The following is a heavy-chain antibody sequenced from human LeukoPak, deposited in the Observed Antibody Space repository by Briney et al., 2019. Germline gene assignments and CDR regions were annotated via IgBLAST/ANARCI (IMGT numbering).Heavy chain of an antibody. CDR1: GGSFSGYY. J-gene: IGHJ4*02. CDR2: INHSGST. Sequence: SETLSLTCAVHGGSFSGYYWSWIRQPPGKGLEWIGEINHSGSTNYNPSLKSRVTISVDTSKNQFSLKLSSVTAADTAVYYCARGYSSGWYHGLWADYWGQGTLVTVSS. D-gene: IGHD6-19*01. V-gene: IGHV4-34*01. CDR3: ARGYSSGWYHGLWADY.